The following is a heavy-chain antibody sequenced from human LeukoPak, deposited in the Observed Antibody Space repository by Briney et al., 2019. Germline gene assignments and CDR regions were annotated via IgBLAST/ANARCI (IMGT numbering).Heavy chain of an antibody. J-gene: IGHJ4*02. CDR1: GYRFSDYC. D-gene: IGHD5-12*01. V-gene: IGHV5-51*01. Sequence: GESLKISCKVSGYRFSDYCIAWVRQMPGKGLEWVGIIYPGDSDTRYSPSLQGRVTLSVDKSINAAYMEWSSLKASDTGIYYCARLFWGYSGYDGGGDYWGQGTLVTVSS. CDR2: IYPGDSDT. CDR3: ARLFWGYSGYDGGGDY.